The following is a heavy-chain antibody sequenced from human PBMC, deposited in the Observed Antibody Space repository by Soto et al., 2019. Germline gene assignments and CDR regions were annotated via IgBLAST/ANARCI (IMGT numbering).Heavy chain of an antibody. D-gene: IGHD4-17*01. J-gene: IGHJ4*02. CDR3: ARDYRTVTTEDYFDY. CDR2: IYPGDSDT. Sequence: PGESLKISCKGSGYSLTSYWIGWVRQMPGKGLEWMGIIYPGDSDTRYSPSFQGQVTISADKSISTAYLQWSSLKASDTAMYYCARDYRTVTTEDYFDYWGQGTLVTVSS. CDR1: GYSLTSYW. V-gene: IGHV5-51*01.